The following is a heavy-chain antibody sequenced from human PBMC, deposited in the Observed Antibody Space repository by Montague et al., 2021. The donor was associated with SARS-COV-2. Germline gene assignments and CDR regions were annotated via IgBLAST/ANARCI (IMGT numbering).Heavy chain of an antibody. Sequence: PALVKPTQTLTLTCTFSGFSLRSDDEGVAWIRQSPGQALEWLAVIYWNGDKRYRPSLQRRLTITKDTSENQVVLTMTNMDPVDTATYYCAHRGMIRGLIFDYWGQGTLVTVSS. CDR2: IYWNGDK. V-gene: IGHV2-5*01. J-gene: IGHJ4*02. CDR1: GFSLRSDDEG. CDR3: AHRGMIRGLIFDY. D-gene: IGHD3-10*01.